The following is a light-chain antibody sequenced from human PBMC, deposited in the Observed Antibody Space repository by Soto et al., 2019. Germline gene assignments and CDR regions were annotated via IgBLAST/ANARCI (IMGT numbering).Light chain of an antibody. CDR1: QSVSNY. CDR2: DAS. Sequence: EILMTQSPDTLSVSPGEIATLSCRASQSVSNYLAWYQQKPGQAPRLLISDASNRAADIPDRFSGSGSGTDFTLTINRLEPEDFAVYYCQQYAGSPRTFGQGTKVDI. CDR3: QQYAGSPRT. V-gene: IGKV3-20*01. J-gene: IGKJ1*01.